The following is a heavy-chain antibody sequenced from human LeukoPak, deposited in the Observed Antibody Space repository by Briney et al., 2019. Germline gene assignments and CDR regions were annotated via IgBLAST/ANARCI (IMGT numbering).Heavy chain of an antibody. V-gene: IGHV2-5*01. CDR1: GFSLSTSGVG. D-gene: IGHD3-9*01. Sequence: SGPTLVKPTQTLTLTCTFSGFSLSTSGVGVGWIRQPPGKALEWLSLIYWNDDKRYSPSLKSRLTITKDTSKNQVVLTMTNTDPVDTATYYCARAYYDILTGYYNWFDPWGQGTLVTVSS. CDR2: IYWNDDK. J-gene: IGHJ5*02. CDR3: ARAYYDILTGYYNWFDP.